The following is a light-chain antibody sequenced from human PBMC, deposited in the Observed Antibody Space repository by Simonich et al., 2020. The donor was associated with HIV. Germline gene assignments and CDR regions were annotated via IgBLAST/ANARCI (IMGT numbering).Light chain of an antibody. CDR2: EVT. J-gene: IGLJ3*02. CDR3: SSYAGSNNWV. V-gene: IGLV2-8*01. Sequence: QSALTQPPSASRSPGQSVPIPSTGTSSTVGAYNYVSWYQPPPGKAPQLMIYEVTKRPSGVPDRFSGSKSGNTASLTVSGLRAEDEADYYCSSYAGSNNWVFGGGTKLTVL. CDR1: SSTVGAYNY.